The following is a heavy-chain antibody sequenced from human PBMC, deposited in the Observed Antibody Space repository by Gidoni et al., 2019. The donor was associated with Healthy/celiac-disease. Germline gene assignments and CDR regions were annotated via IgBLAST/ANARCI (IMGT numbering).Heavy chain of an antibody. V-gene: IGHV3-23*01. D-gene: IGHD1-26*01. J-gene: IGHJ3*02. CDR2: ISGSGGST. CDR3: TKSLGALGAFDI. Sequence: EVQLLESGGGLVQPGGSLRLSCAASGFTFSSYAMSWVRQAPGKGLGWVSAISGSGGSTYYADSVKGRFTISRDNSKNTLYLQMNSLRAEDTAVHYCTKSLGALGAFDIWGQGTMVTVSS. CDR1: GFTFSSYA.